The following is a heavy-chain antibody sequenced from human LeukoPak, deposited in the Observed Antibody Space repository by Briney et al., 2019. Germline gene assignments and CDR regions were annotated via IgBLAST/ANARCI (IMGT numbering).Heavy chain of an antibody. J-gene: IGHJ4*02. V-gene: IGHV1-69*04. CDR3: ERDSGSYHYFDY. CDR2: IIPILGIA. Sequence: SVKVSCKASGGTFSSYTISWVRQAPGQGLEWMGRIIPILGIANYAQKFQGRVTITADKSTSTAYMELSRLRSEDTAVYYCERDSGSYHYFDYWGQGTLVTVSS. D-gene: IGHD1-26*01. CDR1: GGTFSSYT.